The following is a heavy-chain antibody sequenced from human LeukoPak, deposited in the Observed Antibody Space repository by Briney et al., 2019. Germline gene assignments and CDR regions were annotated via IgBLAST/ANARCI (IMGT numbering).Heavy chain of an antibody. CDR1: GFTFSSYG. CDR2: IKLDGSEK. V-gene: IGHV3-7*03. CDR3: AKDAYDSSGYLGNFDY. J-gene: IGHJ4*02. Sequence: PGGSLRLSCAASGFTFSSYGMSRVRQAPGKGLEWVANIKLDGSEKYYADSVKGRFTISRDNAKSSLYLQMNSLRAGDTALYYCAKDAYDSSGYLGNFDYWGQGTLVTVSS. D-gene: IGHD3-22*01.